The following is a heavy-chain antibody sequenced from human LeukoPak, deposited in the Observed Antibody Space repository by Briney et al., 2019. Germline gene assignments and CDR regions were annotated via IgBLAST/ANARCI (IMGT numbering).Heavy chain of an antibody. CDR1: GYTFSDYY. V-gene: IGHV1-2*02. J-gene: IGHJ4*02. Sequence: ASVKVSCKTSGYTFSDYYTHWVRQAPGQGLEWMGWINPNSAATNYAQRFQGRVTMTRDTSISTAYMELSRLTSDDTAVYYCARIRGGNSYHFDYWGQGTLVTVSS. CDR2: INPNSAAT. CDR3: ARIRGGNSYHFDY. D-gene: IGHD2-15*01.